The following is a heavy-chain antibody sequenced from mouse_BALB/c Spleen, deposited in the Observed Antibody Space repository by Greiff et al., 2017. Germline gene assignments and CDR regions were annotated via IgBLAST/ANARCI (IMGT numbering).Heavy chain of an antibody. CDR2: ISYSGST. J-gene: IGHJ4*01. D-gene: IGHD2-4*01. CDR1: GYSITSDYA. Sequence: EVKLQESGPGLVKPSQSLSLTCTVTGYSITSDYAWNWIRQFPGNKLEWMGYISYSGSTSYNPSLKSRISITRDTSKNQFFLQLNSVTTEDTATYYCAREITTHAMDYWGQGTSVTVSS. V-gene: IGHV3-2*02. CDR3: AREITTHAMDY.